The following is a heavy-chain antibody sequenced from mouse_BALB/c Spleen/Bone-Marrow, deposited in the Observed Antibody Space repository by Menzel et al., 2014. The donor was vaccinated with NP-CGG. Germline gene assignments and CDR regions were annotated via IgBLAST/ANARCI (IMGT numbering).Heavy chain of an antibody. CDR2: ISSGSSTI. D-gene: IGHD1-1*01. CDR3: ARSGSSSGYFDY. V-gene: IGHV5-17*02. J-gene: IGHJ2*01. Sequence: VKVEESGGGLVQPGGSRKLSCAASGFTFSSFAMHWVRQAPEKGLEWVAYISSGSSTIYYADTVMGRFTISRDNPKNTLFLQMTSLRSEDTAMYYCARSGSSSGYFDYWGQGTTLTVSS. CDR1: GFTFSSFA.